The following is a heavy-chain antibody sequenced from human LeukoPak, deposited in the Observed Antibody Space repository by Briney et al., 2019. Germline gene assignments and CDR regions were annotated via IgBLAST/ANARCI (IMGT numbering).Heavy chain of an antibody. CDR1: GYSISSGYY. J-gene: IGHJ6*03. Sequence: PSETLSLTCAVSGYSISSGYYWIWIRQPTGNGLEWIGSLYHSDSIYYNPSLESRVTMSVDTSKNQFSLKLSFVSAADTAVYYCARQHDSYHYYYVDVWGKGTTVTVSS. V-gene: IGHV4-38-2*01. CDR3: ARQHDSYHYYYVDV. D-gene: IGHD6-13*01. CDR2: LYHSDSI.